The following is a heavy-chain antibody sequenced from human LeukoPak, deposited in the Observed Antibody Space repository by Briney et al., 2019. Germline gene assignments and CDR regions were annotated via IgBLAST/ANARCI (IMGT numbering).Heavy chain of an antibody. CDR2: INQDGRDK. CDR3: AGGAGY. CDR1: GFTFSSDW. Sequence: GRSLRLSCAASGFTFSSDWMRWVREAPGKGLEEGANINQDGRDKSSVDSVRGRFTISRANARNSLYLQMTSLRAEDTAMYYCAGGAGYWGQGTLVTVSS. J-gene: IGHJ4*02. V-gene: IGHV3-7*01.